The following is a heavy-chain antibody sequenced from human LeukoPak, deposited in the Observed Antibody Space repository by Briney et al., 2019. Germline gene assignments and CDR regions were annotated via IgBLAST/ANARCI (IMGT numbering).Heavy chain of an antibody. D-gene: IGHD5-12*01. CDR2: IYHSGST. CDR3: ARDRVVATIDEIDYYYYYGMDV. Sequence: PSGTLSLTCAVSGGSISRSNWWSWVRQPPGKGLEWIGEIYHSGSTNYNLSLKSRVTISVDKSKNQFSLKLSSVTAADTAVYYCARDRVVATIDEIDYYYYYGMDVWGKGTTVTVSS. CDR1: GGSISRSNW. V-gene: IGHV4-4*02. J-gene: IGHJ6*04.